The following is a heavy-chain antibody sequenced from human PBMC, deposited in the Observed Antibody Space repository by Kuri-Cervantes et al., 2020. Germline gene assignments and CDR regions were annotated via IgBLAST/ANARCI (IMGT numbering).Heavy chain of an antibody. CDR1: GFTVSSNY. V-gene: IGHV3-11*04. Sequence: GESLKISCAASGFTVSSNYMSWIRQAPGKGLEWVSYISSSGSTIYYADSVKGRFTISRDNAKNSLYLQMNSLRAEDTAVYYCARGEYSSGNYWGQGTLVTVSS. CDR2: ISSSGSTI. D-gene: IGHD6-19*01. J-gene: IGHJ4*02. CDR3: ARGEYSSGNY.